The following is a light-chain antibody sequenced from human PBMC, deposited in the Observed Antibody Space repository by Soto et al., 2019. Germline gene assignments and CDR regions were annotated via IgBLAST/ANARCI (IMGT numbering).Light chain of an antibody. V-gene: IGKV3D-20*02. Sequence: EIVLTQSPGTVSLSPGERATLSCRASQSVRDNYLAWYQQKPGQAPSLLIFDTSRRATGIPDRFTGSGSGTDFALTISRVEPQDIAVYFCQQRSNWPLTFGGGTKVDIK. CDR1: QSVRDNY. CDR2: DTS. J-gene: IGKJ4*01. CDR3: QQRSNWPLT.